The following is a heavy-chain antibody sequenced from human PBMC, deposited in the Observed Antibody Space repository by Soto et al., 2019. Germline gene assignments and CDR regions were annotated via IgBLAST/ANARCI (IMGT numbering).Heavy chain of an antibody. J-gene: IGHJ6*03. D-gene: IGHD4-17*01. CDR1: GYTFTSNG. CDR3: ARSIRYGDYVYYYYYYMDV. Sequence: GASVKVSCKASGYTFTSNGISWVRQAPGQGLEWMGWISAYNGNTNYAQKLQGRVTMTTDTSTSTAYMELRSLRSDDTAVYYCARSIRYGDYVYYYYYYMDVWGKGTTVTVSS. V-gene: IGHV1-18*01. CDR2: ISAYNGNT.